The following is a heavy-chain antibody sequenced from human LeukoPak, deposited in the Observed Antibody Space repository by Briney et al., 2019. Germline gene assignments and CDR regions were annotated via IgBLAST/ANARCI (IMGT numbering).Heavy chain of an antibody. V-gene: IGHV1-69*04. CDR2: IIPILGIA. D-gene: IGHD2-15*01. CDR3: ARDRDDGGSGG. CDR1: GYXFTSVG. Sequence: ASVKVSCKASGYXFTSVGMTWVRQAPGQGLEWMGRIIPILGIANYAQKFQGRVTITADKSTSTAYMELSSLRSEDTAVYYCARDRDDGGSGGWGQGTLVSVSS. J-gene: IGHJ4*02.